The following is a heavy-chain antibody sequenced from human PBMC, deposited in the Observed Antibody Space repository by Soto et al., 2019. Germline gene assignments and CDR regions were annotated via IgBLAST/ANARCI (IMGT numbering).Heavy chain of an antibody. D-gene: IGHD3-9*01. V-gene: IGHV4-59*01. CDR3: AGAGYEILTGSYKKQRYFDY. CDR1: GDSLTTYY. J-gene: IGHJ4*02. CDR2: IYYSGST. Sequence: SETLSLTCTVSGDSLTTYYWNWIRQPPGKGLEWIGFIYYSGSTSHNPSLKSRVTISLDTSKSQVSLKLNSVTATDTAVYYCAGAGYEILTGSYKKQRYFDYWGRGTLVTVSS.